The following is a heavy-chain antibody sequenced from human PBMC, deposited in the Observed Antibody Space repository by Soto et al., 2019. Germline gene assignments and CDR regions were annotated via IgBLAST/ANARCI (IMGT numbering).Heavy chain of an antibody. CDR2: IYYSGST. CDR3: ASTFCGGDTCYDDY. Sequence: SETVSLTCSVSGASISSSSYYWTWIRQAPGKGLEWIGNIYYSGSTSYNPSLKSRLTMSVDMSQNQFSLKLSSVTAADTAVYFCASTFCGGDTCYDDYWGQGSLVTVSS. CDR1: GASISSSSYY. J-gene: IGHJ4*02. D-gene: IGHD2-15*01. V-gene: IGHV4-39*01.